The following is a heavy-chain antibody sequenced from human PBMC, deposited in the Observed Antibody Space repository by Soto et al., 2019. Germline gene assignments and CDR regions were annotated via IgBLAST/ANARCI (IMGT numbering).Heavy chain of an antibody. D-gene: IGHD4-17*01. CDR1: GGTFSTFG. J-gene: IGHJ4*02. V-gene: IGHV1-69*13. Sequence: SVKVSFKACGGTFSTFGISWLRQAPGQGLEWMGGIIPLFGTARYSQKFEDRITITADESTNTVYMDLRSLTSEDTAIYYCAKSAPMDAGDKYYYDFWGQGALVTVSS. CDR3: AKSAPMDAGDKYYYDF. CDR2: IIPLFGTA.